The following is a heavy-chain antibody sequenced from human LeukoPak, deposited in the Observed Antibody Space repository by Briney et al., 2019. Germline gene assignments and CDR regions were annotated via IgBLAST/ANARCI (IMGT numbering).Heavy chain of an antibody. D-gene: IGHD3-10*01. Sequence: GGSLRLSCAASGFTFSSYWMSWVRQAPGKGLEWVANIKQDGSERYYVDSVKGRFTISRDNAKNSLYLQMNSLRAEDTAVYYCARIRVMDLYYFDYWGQGTLVTVSS. CDR1: GFTFSSYW. CDR2: IKQDGSER. CDR3: ARIRVMDLYYFDY. V-gene: IGHV3-7*01. J-gene: IGHJ4*02.